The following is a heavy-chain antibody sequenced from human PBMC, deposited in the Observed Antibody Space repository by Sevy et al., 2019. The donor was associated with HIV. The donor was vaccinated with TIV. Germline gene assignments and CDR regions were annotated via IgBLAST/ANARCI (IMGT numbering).Heavy chain of an antibody. CDR1: GFTFSSYA. Sequence: GGSLRLSCSASGFTFSSYAMHWVRQAPGKGLEYVSAISSNGGSTYYADSVKGRFTISRDNSKNTLYLQMSSLRAEDTAVYYCVKDSRYSSSWYGYYYYYGMDVWGQGTTVTVSS. J-gene: IGHJ6*02. D-gene: IGHD6-13*01. V-gene: IGHV3-64D*06. CDR3: VKDSRYSSSWYGYYYYYGMDV. CDR2: ISSNGGST.